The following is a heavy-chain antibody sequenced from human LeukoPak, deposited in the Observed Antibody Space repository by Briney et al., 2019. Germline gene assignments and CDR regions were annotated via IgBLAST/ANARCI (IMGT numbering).Heavy chain of an antibody. CDR1: AFIFDKDA. CDR3: AKDILTYYYGTSGYYFDY. Sequence: GGSLRLACAASAFIFDKDAMAWVRQAPGKGRGWVAVIAGSGDARYYADSVKGRFTISRDNSKNTLHLQMNTLRVEDTALYYCAKDILTYYYGTSGYYFDYWGQGTLVTVSS. J-gene: IGHJ4*02. V-gene: IGHV3-23*01. CDR2: IAGSGDAR. D-gene: IGHD3-3*01.